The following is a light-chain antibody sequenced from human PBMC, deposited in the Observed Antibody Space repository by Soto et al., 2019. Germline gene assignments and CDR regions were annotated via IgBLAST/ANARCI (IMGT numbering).Light chain of an antibody. V-gene: IGLV2-14*01. CDR1: SSDVGGYNY. Sequence: QSALTQPASVSGSPRQSITISCTGTSSDVGGYNYVSWYQQHPGKAPKLMIYDVSNRPSGVSNRFSGSKSGNTASLTISGPQAEDEADYYSSSYTSSSTLVFGGGTKLTVL. CDR2: DVS. J-gene: IGLJ2*01. CDR3: SSYTSSSTLV.